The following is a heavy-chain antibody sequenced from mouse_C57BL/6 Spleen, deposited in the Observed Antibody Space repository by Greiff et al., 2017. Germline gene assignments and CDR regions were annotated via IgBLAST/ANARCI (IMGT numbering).Heavy chain of an antibody. D-gene: IGHD1-1*01. J-gene: IGHJ4*01. CDR3: ARLITTNSYAMDY. CDR2: ILPGSGST. CDR1: GYTFTGYW. Sequence: VQGVESGAELMKPGASVTLSCKASGYTFTGYWLEWVKQRPGHGLEWIGEILPGSGSTNYNEKFKGKATFTADTSSNTAYMQLSSLTTGDSAIYYCARLITTNSYAMDYWGQGTSVTVAS. V-gene: IGHV1-9*01.